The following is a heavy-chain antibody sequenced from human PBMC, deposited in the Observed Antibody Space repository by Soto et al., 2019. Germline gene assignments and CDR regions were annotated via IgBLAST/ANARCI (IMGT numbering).Heavy chain of an antibody. CDR2: ISGSGGST. V-gene: IGHV3-23*01. CDR3: ARGGFWSGYALLYY. J-gene: IGHJ4*02. Sequence: GGSLRLSCAASGFTFSSYAMSWVRQAPGKGLEWVSAISGSGGSTYYADSVKGRFTISRDNSKNTLYLQMNSLRAEDTAVYYCARGGFWSGYALLYYWGQGTLVTVSS. CDR1: GFTFSSYA. D-gene: IGHD3-3*01.